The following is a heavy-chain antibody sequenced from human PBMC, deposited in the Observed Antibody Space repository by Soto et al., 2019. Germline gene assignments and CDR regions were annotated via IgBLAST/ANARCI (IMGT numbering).Heavy chain of an antibody. V-gene: IGHV1-18*01. D-gene: IGHD3-3*01. CDR2: ISAYNGNT. CDR1: GYTFTSYG. J-gene: IGHJ4*02. CDR3: ARVAPTYYDFWSGYSYFDY. Sequence: GASVKVSCKASGYTFTSYGISWVRQAPGQGLEWMGWISAYNGNTNYAQKLQGRVTMTTDTSTSTAYMELRSLRSDDTAVYYCARVAPTYYDFWSGYSYFDYWGQGTLVTVSS.